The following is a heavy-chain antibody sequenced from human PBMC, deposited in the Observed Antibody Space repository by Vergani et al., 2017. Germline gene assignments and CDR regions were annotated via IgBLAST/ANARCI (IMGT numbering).Heavy chain of an antibody. D-gene: IGHD6-13*01. Sequence: QVQLQESGPGLVKPSETLSLTCTVSGGPISSYYWSWIRQPPGKGLEWIGYIYYSGSTNYNPSLKSRVTISVDTSKNQFSLKLSSVTAADTAVYYCARDTGGPGIAAATGFDPWGQGTLVTVSS. CDR1: GGPISSYY. CDR3: ARDTGGPGIAAATGFDP. V-gene: IGHV4-59*01. CDR2: IYYSGST. J-gene: IGHJ5*02.